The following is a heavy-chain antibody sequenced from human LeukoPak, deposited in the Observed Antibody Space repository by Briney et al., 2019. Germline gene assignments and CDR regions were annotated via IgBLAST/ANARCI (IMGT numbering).Heavy chain of an antibody. CDR3: ARGDYYGSGSFYFDY. CDR1: GFTVSSKY. Sequence: GGSLRLSCAASGFTVSSKYMSWVRQAPGKGLEWVSVIYSSGYTQYADSVKGRSTISRDNSKNTLYLQMNSLRAEDTATYYCARGDYYGSGSFYFDYWGQGTLVTVSS. V-gene: IGHV3-53*01. D-gene: IGHD3-10*01. J-gene: IGHJ4*02. CDR2: IYSSGYT.